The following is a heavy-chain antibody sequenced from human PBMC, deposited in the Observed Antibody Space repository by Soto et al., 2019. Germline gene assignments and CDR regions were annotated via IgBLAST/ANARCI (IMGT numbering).Heavy chain of an antibody. D-gene: IGHD5-12*01. CDR3: ASDWLRYYYYYGMDV. Sequence: GGSLRLSCAASGFTFSSYGMHWVRQAPGKGLEWVAVIWYDGSNKYYADSVKGRFTISRDNSKNTLYLQMNSLRAEDTAVYYCASDWLRYYYYYGMDVWGQGTTVTVSS. J-gene: IGHJ6*02. CDR2: IWYDGSNK. CDR1: GFTFSSYG. V-gene: IGHV3-33*01.